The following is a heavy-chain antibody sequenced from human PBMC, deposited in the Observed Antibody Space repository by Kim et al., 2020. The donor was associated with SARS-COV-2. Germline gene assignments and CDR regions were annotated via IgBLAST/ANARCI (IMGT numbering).Heavy chain of an antibody. CDR2: ISGSGGST. CDR1: GFTFSSYA. CDR3: GKQLVTLSGYYYGMDV. D-gene: IGHD6-6*01. Sequence: GGSLRLSCAASGFTFSSYAMSWVRQAPGKGLEWVSAISGSGGSTYYADSVKGRFTISRDNSKNTLYLQMNSLRAEDTAVYYCGKQLVTLSGYYYGMDVWGQGTTVTVSS. V-gene: IGHV3-23*01. J-gene: IGHJ6*02.